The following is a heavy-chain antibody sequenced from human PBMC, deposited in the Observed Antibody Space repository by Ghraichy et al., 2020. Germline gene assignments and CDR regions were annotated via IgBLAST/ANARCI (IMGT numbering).Heavy chain of an antibody. V-gene: IGHV4-59*11. Sequence: SQTLSLTCTVSGGSISSHYWNWIRQPPGKGLEWIGYVHNSGTTKYNPSLQSRVTISEDTSKNQFSLKMTSVTAADTAVYYCVAGGGWLPDYWGQGILVTVSS. CDR3: VAGGGWLPDY. CDR2: VHNSGTT. CDR1: GGSISSHY. D-gene: IGHD6-19*01. J-gene: IGHJ4*02.